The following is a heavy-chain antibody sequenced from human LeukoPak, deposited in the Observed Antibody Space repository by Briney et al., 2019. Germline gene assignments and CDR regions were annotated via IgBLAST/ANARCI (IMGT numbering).Heavy chain of an antibody. V-gene: IGHV1-69*13. D-gene: IGHD5-18*01. CDR3: ARERVQLWSNYYYYGMDV. J-gene: IGHJ6*02. CDR2: IIPIFGTA. CDR1: GGTFISYA. Sequence: GASVKVSCKASGGTFISYAISWVRQAPGQGLEWMGGIIPIFGTANYAQKFQGRVTITADESTSTAYMELSSLRSEDTAVYYCARERVQLWSNYYYYGMDVWGQGTTVTVSS.